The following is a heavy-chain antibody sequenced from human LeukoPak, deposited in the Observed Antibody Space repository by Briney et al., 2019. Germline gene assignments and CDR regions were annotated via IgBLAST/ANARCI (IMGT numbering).Heavy chain of an antibody. CDR2: INPSGGST. V-gene: IGHV1-46*03. CDR3: ARAGYSYGPFDY. Sequence: ASVKVSCKASGYTFTSYYMHWVRQAPGQGLEWMGIINPSGGSTSYAQKFQGRVTMTRDTSTSTVYMELSSLLSEDTAVYYCARAGYSYGPFDYWGQGTLVTVSS. CDR1: GYTFTSYY. D-gene: IGHD5-18*01. J-gene: IGHJ4*02.